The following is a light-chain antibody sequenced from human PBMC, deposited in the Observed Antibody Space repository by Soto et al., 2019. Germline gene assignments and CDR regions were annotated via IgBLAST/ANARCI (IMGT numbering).Light chain of an antibody. Sequence: DIQMTQSPSSLSASVGDSVTITCRASQSISNYLNWYQQKPGKAPKLLIYAASTLQSGVPSRFTGRGSGTDFTLTISNLQPEDFATYYCQQSYSSYMYAFGQGTKLDIK. V-gene: IGKV1-39*01. CDR2: AAS. J-gene: IGKJ2*01. CDR1: QSISNY. CDR3: QQSYSSYMYA.